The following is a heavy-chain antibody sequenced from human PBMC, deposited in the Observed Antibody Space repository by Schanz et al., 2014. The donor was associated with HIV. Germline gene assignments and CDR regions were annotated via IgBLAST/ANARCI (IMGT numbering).Heavy chain of an antibody. D-gene: IGHD4-17*01. V-gene: IGHV1-69*01. CDR2: IIPILGTA. Sequence: QVQLVQSGAEVKTPGTSVKVSCKASGGTFNNYTIAWVRQAPGQGLEWMGGIIPILGTANYAQKFQGRVTIIADESTSTAYMELSSLRSEDTAVYYCARAPYGVDLYFEYWGQGLLVTVSS. CDR1: GGTFNNYT. J-gene: IGHJ4*02. CDR3: ARAPYGVDLYFEY.